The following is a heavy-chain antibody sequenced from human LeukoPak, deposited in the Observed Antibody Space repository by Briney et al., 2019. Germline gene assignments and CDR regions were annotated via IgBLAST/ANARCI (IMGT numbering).Heavy chain of an antibody. CDR3: ARGRGKKARGYYFDY. J-gene: IGHJ4*02. CDR2: INHSGST. CDR1: GGSFSGYY. Sequence: PSETLSLTCAVYGGSFSGYYWSWIRQPPGKGLEWIGEINHSGSTNYNPSLKSRVTISVDTSKNQFSLKLSPVTAADTAVYYCARGRGKKARGYYFDYWGQGTLVTVSS. V-gene: IGHV4-34*01.